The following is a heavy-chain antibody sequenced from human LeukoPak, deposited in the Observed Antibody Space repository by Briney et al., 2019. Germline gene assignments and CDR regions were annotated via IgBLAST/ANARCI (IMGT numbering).Heavy chain of an antibody. CDR1: GFTFSSYW. Sequence: GGSLRLSCVASGFTFSSYWMSWVRQAPGKGLEWVANIKQDGSEKYYVDSVKGRFTISRDNAKNSLFLQMNSLRAEDTAVYYCASPRSITIFGVVRSNSFDYWGQGTLVTVSS. D-gene: IGHD3-3*01. V-gene: IGHV3-7*01. CDR2: IKQDGSEK. CDR3: ASPRSITIFGVVRSNSFDY. J-gene: IGHJ4*02.